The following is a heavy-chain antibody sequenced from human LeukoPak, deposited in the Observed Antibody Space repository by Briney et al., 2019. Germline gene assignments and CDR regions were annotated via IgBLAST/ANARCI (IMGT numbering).Heavy chain of an antibody. V-gene: IGHV4-31*03. D-gene: IGHD2-2*02. CDR1: GGSISSGNYW. CDR3: AISDGYCSSTTCYNPFDY. J-gene: IGHJ4*02. CDR2: IYYSGST. Sequence: SQTLSLICTVSGGSISSGNYWWSWIRQHPGKGLEWIGYIYYSGSTLYNPSLQSRASISVDTSKNQFSLRLNSVTAADTAVYYCAISDGYCSSTTCYNPFDYWGQGTLVTVSS.